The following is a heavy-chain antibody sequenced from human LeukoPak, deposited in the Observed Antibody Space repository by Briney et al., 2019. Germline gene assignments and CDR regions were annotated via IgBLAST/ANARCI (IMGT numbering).Heavy chain of an antibody. V-gene: IGHV4-34*01. CDR3: ARAGEPNYDFWSGYYYYMDV. J-gene: IGHJ6*03. Sequence: PSETLSLTCAVYGGSFSGYYWSWIRQPPGKGLEWIGSIYHSGSTYYNPSLKSLVTISVDTSKNQFSLKLSSVTAADTAVYYCARAGEPNYDFWSGYYYYMDVWGKGTTVTVSS. D-gene: IGHD3-3*01. CDR2: IYHSGST. CDR1: GGSFSGYY.